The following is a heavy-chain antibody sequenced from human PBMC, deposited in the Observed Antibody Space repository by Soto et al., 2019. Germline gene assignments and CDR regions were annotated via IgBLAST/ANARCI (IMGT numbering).Heavy chain of an antibody. Sequence: SETLSLTCAVSGGSISSGDYYWNWIRQHPGKGLEWIGYIYYSGSTYYNTSLRSRVTMSVDTSKNQFSLKLSSVTAADTAVYYCASTMVRGVISHYFDYWGQGTLVTVSS. CDR2: IYYSGST. V-gene: IGHV4-31*11. CDR3: ASTMVRGVISHYFDY. CDR1: GGSISSGDYY. J-gene: IGHJ4*02. D-gene: IGHD3-10*01.